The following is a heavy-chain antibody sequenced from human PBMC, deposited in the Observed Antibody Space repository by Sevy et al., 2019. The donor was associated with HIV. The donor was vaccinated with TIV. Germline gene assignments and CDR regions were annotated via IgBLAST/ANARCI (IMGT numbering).Heavy chain of an antibody. CDR3: ARGGLDSNWFRSFDS. CDR1: GLTVSSNY. J-gene: IGHJ4*02. V-gene: IGHV3-53*01. CDR2: IYSGGAT. Sequence: GGSLRLSCAVSGLTVSSNYMSWVRQAPGKGLEWVSLIYSGGATYYADSVNGRFTISGDDSKNTLYLQMDSLRAEDTAVYYCARGGLDSNWFRSFDSWGRGTLVTVSS. D-gene: IGHD6-13*01.